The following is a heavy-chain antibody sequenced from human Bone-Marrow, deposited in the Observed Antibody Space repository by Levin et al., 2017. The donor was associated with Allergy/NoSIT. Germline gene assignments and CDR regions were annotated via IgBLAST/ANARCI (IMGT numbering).Heavy chain of an antibody. J-gene: IGHJ6*02. Sequence: PGESLKISCAASGFTFSSYSMNWVRQAPGKGLEWVSYISSSSSTIYYADSVKGRFTISRDNAKNSLYLQMNSLRAEDTAVYYCAREEHGSGSYYHLYYYYGMDVWGQGTTVTVSS. D-gene: IGHD3-10*01. V-gene: IGHV3-48*04. CDR2: ISSSSSTI. CDR3: AREEHGSGSYYHLYYYYGMDV. CDR1: GFTFSSYS.